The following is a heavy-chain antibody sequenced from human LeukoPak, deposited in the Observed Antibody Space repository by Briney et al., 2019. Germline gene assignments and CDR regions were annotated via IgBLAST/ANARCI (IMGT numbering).Heavy chain of an antibody. CDR1: GYTFTGYY. V-gene: IGHV1-2*02. CDR3: ARGGVVVVAATFYYYYGMDV. J-gene: IGHJ6*02. D-gene: IGHD2-15*01. Sequence: ASVNVSCKASGYTFTGYYMHWVRQAPGQGLEWMGWINPNSGGTNYAQKFQGRVTMTRDTSISTAYMELSGLRSDDTAVYYCARGGVVVVAATFYYYYGMDVWGQGTTVTVSS. CDR2: INPNSGGT.